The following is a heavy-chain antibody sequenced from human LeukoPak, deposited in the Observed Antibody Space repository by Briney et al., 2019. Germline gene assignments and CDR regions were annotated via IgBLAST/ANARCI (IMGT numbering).Heavy chain of an antibody. CDR2: ISGSGGST. D-gene: IGHD5-12*01. CDR3: AKHRDYETPYNWFDP. CDR1: RFSFSSAW. V-gene: IGHV3-23*01. Sequence: PGVSLKLSCVDSRFSFSSAWMSWVRQAPGKGLEWVSAISGSGGSTYYADSVKGRFTISRDNSKNTLYLQMNSLRAEDTAVYYCAKHRDYETPYNWFDPWGQGTLVIVSS. J-gene: IGHJ5*02.